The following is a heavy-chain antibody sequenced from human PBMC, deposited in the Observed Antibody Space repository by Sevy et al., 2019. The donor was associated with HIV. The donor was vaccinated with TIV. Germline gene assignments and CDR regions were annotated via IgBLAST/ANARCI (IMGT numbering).Heavy chain of an antibody. J-gene: IGHJ2*01. CDR1: GYTFNSHD. D-gene: IGHD2-21*01. Sequence: ASVKVSCEASGYTFNSHDINWIRQAPGQGLEWMGWMNPNSGNTGYAKRFQGRVTMTRTTSISTAYMELNGLRSEDTAIYYCARGISFSYAKKGDWVNWYFDLWGRGTLVTVSS. CDR3: ARGISFSYAKKGDWVNWYFDL. CDR2: MNPNSGNT. V-gene: IGHV1-8*01.